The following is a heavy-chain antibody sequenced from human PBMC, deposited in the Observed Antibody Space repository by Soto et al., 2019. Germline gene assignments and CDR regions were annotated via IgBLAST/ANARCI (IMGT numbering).Heavy chain of an antibody. Sequence: EFLRLSVWAPGFTFSSYSENWVRQAPGKGLEWVSSISSSSSYIYYADSVKGRFTISRDNAKNSLYLQMNSLRAEDTAVYYCARDIVGATKDFGAYGMDVWGQGTTVTVSS. V-gene: IGHV3-21*01. D-gene: IGHD1-26*01. CDR1: GFTFSSYS. J-gene: IGHJ6*02. CDR3: ARDIVGATKDFGAYGMDV. CDR2: ISSSSSYI.